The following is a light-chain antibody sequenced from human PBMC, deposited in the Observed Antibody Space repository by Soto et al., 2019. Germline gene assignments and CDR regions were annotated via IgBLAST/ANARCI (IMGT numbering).Light chain of an antibody. CDR3: SSYTSSSTHVV. CDR1: SSDVGGYNY. J-gene: IGLJ2*01. Sequence: QLVLTQPASVSGSPGQSITISCTGTSSDVGGYNYVSWYQQHPGNAPKLMIYDVSNRPSGVSNRFSGSKSGNTASLTISGLQAEDEADYYCSSYTSSSTHVVFGGGTKVTVL. V-gene: IGLV2-14*01. CDR2: DVS.